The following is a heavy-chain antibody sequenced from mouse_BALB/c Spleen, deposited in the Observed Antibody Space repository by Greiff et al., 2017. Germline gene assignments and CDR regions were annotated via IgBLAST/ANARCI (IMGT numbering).Heavy chain of an antibody. D-gene: IGHD2-3*01. Sequence: EVMLVESGGDLVKPGGSLKLSCAASGFTFSSYGMSWVRQTPGKRLEWVASISSGGSYTYYPDSVTGRFTIARDTAKNTLYLQMSSLKSEDTAMYYCARQNDRHWYFDVRGAGTTVTVSS. V-gene: IGHV5-6*01. CDR1: GFTFSSYG. CDR2: ISSGGSYT. CDR3: ARQNDRHWYFDV. J-gene: IGHJ1*01.